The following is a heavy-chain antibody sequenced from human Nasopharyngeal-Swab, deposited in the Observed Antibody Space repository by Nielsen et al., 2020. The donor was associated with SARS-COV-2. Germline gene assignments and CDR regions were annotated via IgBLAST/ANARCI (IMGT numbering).Heavy chain of an antibody. CDR3: ARDSSSGLRYFDWLSPGYNWFDP. CDR2: INAGNGNT. Sequence: ASVKVSCKASGYTFTTFAIHWVRQAPGQRLEWMGWINAGNGNTKYSQKLQGRVTITSDTSASTAYMELSSLRSEDTAVYYCARDSSSGLRYFDWLSPGYNWFDPWGQGTLVTVSS. J-gene: IGHJ5*02. D-gene: IGHD3-9*01. CDR1: GYTFTTFA. V-gene: IGHV1-3*01.